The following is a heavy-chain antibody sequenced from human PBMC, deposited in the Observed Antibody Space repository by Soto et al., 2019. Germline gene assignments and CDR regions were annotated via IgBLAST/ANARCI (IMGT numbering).Heavy chain of an antibody. CDR3: ARDGVPDY. V-gene: IGHV4-34*01. Sequence: SETLSLTCAVYGGSFSGYYWSWIRQPPGKGLEWIGEINHSGSTNYNPSLKSRVTISVDTSKNQFSLKLSSVTAADTAVYYCARDGVPDYWGQGTLVTVSS. J-gene: IGHJ4*02. CDR2: INHSGST. CDR1: GGSFSGYY. D-gene: IGHD6-6*01.